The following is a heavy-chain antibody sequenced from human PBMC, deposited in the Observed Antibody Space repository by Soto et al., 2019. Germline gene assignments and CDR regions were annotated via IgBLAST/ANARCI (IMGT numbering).Heavy chain of an antibody. V-gene: IGHV1-69*02. CDR2: IIPILGIA. D-gene: IGHD6-6*01. Sequence: QVQLVQSGAEVQKPGSSVKVSCKASGGTFSSYTISWVRQAPGQGLEWMGRIIPILGIANYAQKFQGRVTITADKSTSTAYMELSSLRSEDTAVYYCASLNEYSSSGDAFDIWGQGTMVTVSS. CDR3: ASLNEYSSSGDAFDI. J-gene: IGHJ3*02. CDR1: GGTFSSYT.